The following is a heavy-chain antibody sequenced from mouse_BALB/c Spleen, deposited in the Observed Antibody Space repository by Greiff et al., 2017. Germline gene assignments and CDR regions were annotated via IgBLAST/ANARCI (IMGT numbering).Heavy chain of an antibody. CDR1: GFTFSSYG. D-gene: IGHD4-1*01. V-gene: IGHV5-6-3*01. CDR2: INSNGGST. CDR3: ARVVTGSFDY. J-gene: IGHJ2*01. Sequence: EVKLVESGGGLVQPGGSLKLSCAASGFTFSSYGMSWVSQTPDKRLELVATINSNGGSTYYPDSVKGRFTISRDNAKNTLYLQMSSLKSEDTAMYYCARVVTGSFDYWGQGTTLTVSS.